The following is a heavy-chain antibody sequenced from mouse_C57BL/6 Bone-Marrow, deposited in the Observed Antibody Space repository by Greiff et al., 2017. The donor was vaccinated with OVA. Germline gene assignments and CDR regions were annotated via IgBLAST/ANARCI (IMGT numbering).Heavy chain of an antibody. J-gene: IGHJ3*01. D-gene: IGHD2-4*01. Sequence: EVQLQQSGPELVKPGASVKIPCKASGYTFTDYNMDWVKQSHGKSLEWIGDINPNNGGTIYNQKFKGKATLTVDESSSTAYMELRSLTSEDTAVYYCARSDDYDWFAYWGQGTLVTVSA. CDR2: INPNNGGT. CDR3: ARSDDYDWFAY. CDR1: GYTFTDYN. V-gene: IGHV1-18*01.